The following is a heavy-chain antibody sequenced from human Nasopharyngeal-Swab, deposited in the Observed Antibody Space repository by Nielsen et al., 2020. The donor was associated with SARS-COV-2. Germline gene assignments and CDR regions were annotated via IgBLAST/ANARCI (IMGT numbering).Heavy chain of an antibody. V-gene: IGHV3-15*01. CDR1: GFTFSNAW. CDR2: IKSKTDGGTT. D-gene: IGHD2-15*01. Sequence: ETLSLTCAASGFTFSNAWMSWVRQAPGKGLEWVGRIKSKTDGGTTDYAAPVKGRFTISRDDSKNTLYLQMNSLKTEDTAVYYCTTDTLSPYCSGGSCYPGWFDPWGQGTLVTVSS. CDR3: TTDTLSPYCSGGSCYPGWFDP. J-gene: IGHJ5*02.